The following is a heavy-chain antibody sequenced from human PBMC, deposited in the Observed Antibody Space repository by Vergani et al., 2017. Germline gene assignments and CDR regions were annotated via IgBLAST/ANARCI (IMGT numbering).Heavy chain of an antibody. V-gene: IGHV1-2*02. J-gene: IGHJ4*02. Sequence: QVQLVQSGAEVKKPGASVKVSCKASGYTFAGYNIHWVRQAPGQGLELMGWINPNSGGPNYAQKFQGRVTMTRDTSINTAYMELSRLRSDDTAVYYCARGWSGYSTSWFFEYWGQGTLVTVSS. CDR2: INPNSGGP. CDR3: ARGWSGYSTSWFFEY. CDR1: GYTFAGYN. D-gene: IGHD6-13*01.